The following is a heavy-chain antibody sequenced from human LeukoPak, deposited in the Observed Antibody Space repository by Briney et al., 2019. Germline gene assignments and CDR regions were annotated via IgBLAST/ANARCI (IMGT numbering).Heavy chain of an antibody. CDR2: IDDSGVIR. CDR3: AKRLKRNYYYHYAMDV. CDR1: GFTFKTHA. D-gene: IGHD3-22*01. Sequence: GGSLRLSCAASGFTFKTHAMSWVRQAPGKGLEWVSRIDDSGVIRSYADSVKGRFTISRDNSKMTLTLQMNSLRAEDTAVYYCAKRLKRNYYYHYAMDVWGQGTTVTVSS. V-gene: IGHV3-23*01. J-gene: IGHJ6*02.